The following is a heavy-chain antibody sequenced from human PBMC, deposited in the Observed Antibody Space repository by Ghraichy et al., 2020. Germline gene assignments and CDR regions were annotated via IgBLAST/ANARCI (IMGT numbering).Heavy chain of an antibody. J-gene: IGHJ3*02. V-gene: IGHV4-61*01. Sequence: SETLSLTCTVSGGSVSSGSYYWSWIRQPPGKGLEWIGYIYYSGSTNYNPSLKSRVTISVDTSKNQFSLKLSSVTAADTAVYYCARGKDYYDSIGYYYNDAFDIWGQGTMVTVSS. CDR2: IYYSGST. D-gene: IGHD3-22*01. CDR3: ARGKDYYDSIGYYYNDAFDI. CDR1: GGSVSSGSYY.